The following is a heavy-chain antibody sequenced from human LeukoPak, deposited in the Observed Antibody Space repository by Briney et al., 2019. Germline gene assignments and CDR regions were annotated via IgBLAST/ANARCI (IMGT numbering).Heavy chain of an antibody. V-gene: IGHV3-7*01. CDR3: VTDGDSAWQKRFDY. CDR2: INHDGSEK. J-gene: IGHJ4*02. Sequence: GGSLRLSCAASGFTFSSYWMNWVRQAPGKGLEWVANINHDGSEKNYVDSVKGRFTISRDNADNSLFLQMNSLGVGDTAVYYCVTDGDSAWQKRFDYGGQGTLVTVAS. CDR1: GFTFSSYW. D-gene: IGHD2-21*02.